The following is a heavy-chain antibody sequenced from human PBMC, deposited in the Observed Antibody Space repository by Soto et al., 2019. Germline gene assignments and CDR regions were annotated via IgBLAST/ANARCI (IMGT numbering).Heavy chain of an antibody. V-gene: IGHV3-53*01. CDR3: ALRRVAYADF. CDR2: LYSGGNT. J-gene: IGHJ4*02. D-gene: IGHD2-2*01. Sequence: QPGGSLRLSCAASEFTVTNNEMSWVRQAPGKGLEWVSILYSGGNTYYADSVEGRFTISRDGSKNTLYLHMNSLRAEDTAVYYCALRRVAYADFWGQGTRVTVSS. CDR1: EFTVTNNE.